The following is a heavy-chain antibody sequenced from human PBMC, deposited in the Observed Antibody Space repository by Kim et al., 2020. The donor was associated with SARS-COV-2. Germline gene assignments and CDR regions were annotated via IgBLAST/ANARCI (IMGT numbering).Heavy chain of an antibody. V-gene: IGHV7-4-1*02. CDR2: INTKTGHP. J-gene: IGHJ4*02. CDR3: ARDAGYSGYDW. D-gene: IGHD5-12*01. Sequence: ASVKVSCKASGYTFTRYGLNLVRQAPGQGLEWMGWINTKTGHPTYDQGFTGRLVFSLDTSASTAYLQISSLKPEDTAIYYCARDAGYSGYDWWGQGTLVTVSA. CDR1: GYTFTRYG.